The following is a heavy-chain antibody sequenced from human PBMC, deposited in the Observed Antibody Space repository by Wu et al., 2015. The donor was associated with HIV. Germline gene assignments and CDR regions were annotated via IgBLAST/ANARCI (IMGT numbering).Heavy chain of an antibody. CDR3: ARAKLVVMTTSLDAFDI. D-gene: IGHD3-22*01. Sequence: QVQLVQSGTEVKKPGASVKVSCKASGYTFIGYYMHWVRQAPGQGLEWMGWINPNSGGTNYAQKFQGRVTMTRDTSINTTYMEVSGLRSDETAVYYCARAKLVVMTTSLDAFDIWAKGHCHRLF. V-gene: IGHV1-2*02. CDR2: INPNSGGT. J-gene: IGHJ3*02. CDR1: GYTFIGYY.